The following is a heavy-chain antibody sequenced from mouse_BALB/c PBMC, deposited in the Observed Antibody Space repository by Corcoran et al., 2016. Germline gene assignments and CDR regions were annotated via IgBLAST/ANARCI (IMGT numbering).Heavy chain of an antibody. CDR2: INPYNDGT. V-gene: IGHV1S136*01. CDR3: PRSAVTTATSAWFAY. Sequence: EVQLQQSGPELVKPGASVKMSCKASGYTFTSYVMHWVKQKPGQGLEWIGYINPYNDGTKYNEKFKGKATLTSDKSSSTAYMELSSLTSEDSAVYYCPRSAVTTATSAWFAYWGQGTLVTVSA. D-gene: IGHD1-2*01. CDR1: GYTFTSYV. J-gene: IGHJ3*01.